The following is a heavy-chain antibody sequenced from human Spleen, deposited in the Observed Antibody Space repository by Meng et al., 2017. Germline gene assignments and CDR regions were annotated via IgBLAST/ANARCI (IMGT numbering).Heavy chain of an antibody. CDR2: IISSSSYI. V-gene: IGHV3-21*01. J-gene: IGHJ6*02. D-gene: IGHD2-15*01. CDR3: ARDKDRYYCSGGSCYSGDYYYRIDD. Sequence: GESLKISCAASGFTFSSYNMHWVRQAPGKGLEWVSSIISSSSYIYYADSEKGRFTISRDNAKNSLYLQMNSVRAEDTAVYSCARDKDRYYCSGGSCYSGDYYYRIDDWGQGTPVTVSS. CDR1: GFTFSSYN.